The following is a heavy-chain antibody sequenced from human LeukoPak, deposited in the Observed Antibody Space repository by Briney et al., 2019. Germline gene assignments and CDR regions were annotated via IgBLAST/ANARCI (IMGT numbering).Heavy chain of an antibody. CDR2: IYYSGST. V-gene: IGHV4-59*01. D-gene: IGHD1-26*01. Sequence: SETPSLTCTVSGGSISSYYWSWIWQPPGKGLEWIGYIYYSGSTNYNPSLKSRVTISVDTSKNQFSLKLSSVTAADTAVYYCASLTGATDYYYYGMDVWGQGTTVTVSS. CDR1: GGSISSYY. J-gene: IGHJ6*02. CDR3: ASLTGATDYYYYGMDV.